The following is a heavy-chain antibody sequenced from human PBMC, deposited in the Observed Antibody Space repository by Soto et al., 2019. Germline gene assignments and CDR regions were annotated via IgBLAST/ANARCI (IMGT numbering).Heavy chain of an antibody. V-gene: IGHV4-59*08. CDR1: RGSISTYY. CDR2: IYYNGNT. J-gene: IGHJ4*02. CDR3: ARHATRSYDY. Sequence: SETLSLICTVSRGSISTYYWSWIRQPPGKGLECIGYIYYNGNTNYNPSLKSRVTISVDTSKNQFTLNLNSVTAADTAVYYCARHATRSYDYWGQGTLVTVSS.